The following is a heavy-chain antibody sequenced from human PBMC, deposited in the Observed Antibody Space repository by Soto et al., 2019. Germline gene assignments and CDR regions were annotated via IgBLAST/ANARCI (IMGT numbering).Heavy chain of an antibody. CDR1: GFTFSSYA. D-gene: IGHD3-16*01. Sequence: GGSLRLSCAASGFTFSSYAMHWVRQAPGKGLEWVAVISYDGSNKYYADSVKGRFTISRDNSKNTLYLQMNSLRAEDTAVYYCARDSLTFHAAFDIWGQGTMVTVSS. J-gene: IGHJ3*02. CDR3: ARDSLTFHAAFDI. CDR2: ISYDGSNK. V-gene: IGHV3-30-3*01.